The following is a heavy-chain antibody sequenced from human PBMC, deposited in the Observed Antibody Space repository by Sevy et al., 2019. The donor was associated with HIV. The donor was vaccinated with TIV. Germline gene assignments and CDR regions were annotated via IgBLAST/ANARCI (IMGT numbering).Heavy chain of an antibody. J-gene: IGHJ4*02. D-gene: IGHD1-26*01. CDR3: ARDFRRGSYFADY. V-gene: IGHV1-2*02. CDR2: INPNSGGT. Sequence: ASVKVSCKASGYTFTGYYMHWVRQAPGQGLEWMGWINPNSGGTNYAQKFQGRVTMTRDTSISTAYMELGRLRSDDTAVYYCARDFRRGSYFADYWGQRTLVTVSS. CDR1: GYTFTGYY.